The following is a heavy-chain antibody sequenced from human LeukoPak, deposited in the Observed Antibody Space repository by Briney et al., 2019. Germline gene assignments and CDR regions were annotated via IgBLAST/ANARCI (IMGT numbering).Heavy chain of an antibody. CDR3: ARRGRITMMVRTLYFDY. Sequence: PSETLSLTCAVYGGSFSGYYWSWIRQPPGKGLEWIGEINHSGSTNYNPSLKSRVTISVDTSKNQFSLKLSSVTAADTAVYYCARRGRITMMVRTLYFDYWGQGTLVTVSS. J-gene: IGHJ4*02. D-gene: IGHD3-22*01. CDR2: INHSGST. V-gene: IGHV4-34*01. CDR1: GGSFSGYY.